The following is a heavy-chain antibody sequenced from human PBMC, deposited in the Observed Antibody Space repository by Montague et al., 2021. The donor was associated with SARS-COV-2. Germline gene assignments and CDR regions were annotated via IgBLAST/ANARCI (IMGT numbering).Heavy chain of an antibody. Sequence: PALFPPPPPLPLTCTFSGFSLSTSGMCVSWIRQPPGKALEWLARIDWDDDKYYGTSLKTRLTISKDTSKNQVVLTMTNMDPVDTATYYCARILVAAAGSPFDPWGQGTLVTVSS. V-gene: IGHV2-70*11. CDR1: GFSLSTSGMC. CDR3: ARILVAAAGSPFDP. D-gene: IGHD6-13*01. J-gene: IGHJ5*02. CDR2: IDWDDDK.